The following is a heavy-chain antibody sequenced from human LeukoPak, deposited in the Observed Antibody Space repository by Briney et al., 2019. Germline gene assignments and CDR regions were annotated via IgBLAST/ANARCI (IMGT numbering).Heavy chain of an antibody. CDR2: IRYDGSNK. V-gene: IGHV3-30*02. CDR1: GFTFSSYS. CDR3: AKESIQLWSPFDY. Sequence: GGSLRLSCAASGFTFSSYSMNWVRQAPGKGLEWVAFIRYDGSNKYYADSVKGRFTISRDNSKNTLYLQMNSLRAEDTAVYYCAKESIQLWSPFDYWGQGTLVTVSS. J-gene: IGHJ4*02. D-gene: IGHD5-18*01.